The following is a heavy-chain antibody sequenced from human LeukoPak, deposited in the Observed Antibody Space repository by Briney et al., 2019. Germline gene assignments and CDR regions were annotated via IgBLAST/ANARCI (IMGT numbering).Heavy chain of an antibody. CDR2: ISYDRSLK. J-gene: IGHJ4*02. D-gene: IGHD4-23*01. CDR1: GFTFSSYA. Sequence: PETSLRLSCAASGFTFSSYAMHWVRQAPGKGLEWVAVISYDRSLKYYADSVRGRFTISSDNSKNTLYLQMNSLGVEDTAVYYCARDPTAVANLPQYYLDYWGQGILVTVSS. CDR3: ARDPTAVANLPQYYLDY. V-gene: IGHV3-30*04.